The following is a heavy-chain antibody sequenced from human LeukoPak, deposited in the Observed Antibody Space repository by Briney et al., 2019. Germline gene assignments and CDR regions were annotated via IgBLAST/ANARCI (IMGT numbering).Heavy chain of an antibody. CDR3: ARDHTVDGLVFDY. Sequence: GGSLRLSCAASGFTFSDFWMNWVRQAPGKGLEWVASIKQDGSEKYYVDSVKGRFNISRDNAKNSLHLQMNSLRAEDTAVYYCARDHTVDGLVFDYWGQGILVTVSS. D-gene: IGHD6-19*01. CDR1: GFTFSDFW. V-gene: IGHV3-7*01. CDR2: IKQDGSEK. J-gene: IGHJ4*02.